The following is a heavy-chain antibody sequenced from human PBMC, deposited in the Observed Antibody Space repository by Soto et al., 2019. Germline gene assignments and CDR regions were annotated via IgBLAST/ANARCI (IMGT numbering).Heavy chain of an antibody. D-gene: IGHD2-2*01. CDR2: IYYSGST. Sequence: QVQLQESGPGLVKPSQTLSLTCTVSGGSISSGDYYWSWIRQPPGKGLEWIRYIYYSGSTYYNPSLKSRVTISVDTSKNQFSLKLSSVTAADTAVYYCARAQDIVLVPAAMFVGNWFDPWGQGTLVTVSS. CDR1: GGSISSGDYY. CDR3: ARAQDIVLVPAAMFVGNWFDP. J-gene: IGHJ5*02. V-gene: IGHV4-30-4*01.